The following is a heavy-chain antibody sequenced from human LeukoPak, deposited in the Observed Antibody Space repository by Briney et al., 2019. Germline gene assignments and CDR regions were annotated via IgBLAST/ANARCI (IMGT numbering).Heavy chain of an antibody. CDR2: ISYDGSNK. Sequence: PGRSLRLSCAASGFTFSSYAMHWVRQAPGKGLEWVAVISYDGSNKYYADSVKGRFTISRDNSKNTLYLQMNSLRAEDTAVYYCARDRWLFDYWGQGTLVTVSS. V-gene: IGHV3-30-3*01. D-gene: IGHD3-10*01. CDR1: GFTFSSYA. CDR3: ARDRWLFDY. J-gene: IGHJ4*02.